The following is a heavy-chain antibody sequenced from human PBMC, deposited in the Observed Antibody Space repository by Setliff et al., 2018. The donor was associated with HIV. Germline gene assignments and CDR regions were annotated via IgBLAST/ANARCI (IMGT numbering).Heavy chain of an antibody. J-gene: IGHJ3*02. CDR2: INADYGST. CDR1: GHTFTKYA. V-gene: IGHV1-3*01. Sequence: ASVKVSCKASGHTFTKYAMHWVRQAPGQRLEWMGWINADYGSTKYSQKFQGRVTITRDTSASTAYMELSSLRSEDTAVYYCAREFRIIVPDVFDIWGRGTMVTVSS. CDR3: AREFRIIVPDVFDI. D-gene: IGHD2-15*01.